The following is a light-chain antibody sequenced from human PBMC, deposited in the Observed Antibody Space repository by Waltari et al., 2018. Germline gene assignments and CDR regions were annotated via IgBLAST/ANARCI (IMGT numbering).Light chain of an antibody. V-gene: IGLV6-57*01. CDR1: IGHISILY. CDR2: EDY. J-gene: IGLJ2*01. Sequence: NFMLTHPRSVSDSPGKTVTIPCTRSIGHISILYLQSSHQRPGSSPPTVTYEDYHRPSGVPGRFSASFDSSSNSASLTISGLKTEDEADYYCQSYDSNNYVIFGGGTKLTVL. CDR3: QSYDSNNYVI.